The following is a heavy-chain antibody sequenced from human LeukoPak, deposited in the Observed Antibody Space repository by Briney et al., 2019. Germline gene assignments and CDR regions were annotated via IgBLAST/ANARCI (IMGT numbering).Heavy chain of an antibody. V-gene: IGHV3-43*01. CDR1: GFTFDDYT. Sequence: GGSLRLSCAASGFTFDDYTMHWVRQPPGKGLEWVSLISWDGGSTYYADSVKGRLTISRDNYKNSLYLQMNSLRTDDTALYYCATLVSGSPRPFDYWGQGTLVTVSS. CDR2: ISWDGGST. J-gene: IGHJ4*02. CDR3: ATLVSGSPRPFDY. D-gene: IGHD5-12*01.